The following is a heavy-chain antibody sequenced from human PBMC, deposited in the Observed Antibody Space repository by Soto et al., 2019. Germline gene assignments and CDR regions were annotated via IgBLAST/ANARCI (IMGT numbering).Heavy chain of an antibody. CDR1: GFTFSSYG. CDR2: ISYDGSYK. D-gene: IGHD1-1*01. Sequence: QVQLVESGGGVVQPGRSLRLSCAASGFTFSSYGMHWVRQAPGKGLEWVAVISYDGSYKYYADSVKGRFTISRDNSKNTLYLQMNSLRAEDTAVYYWAKWNGRFDYWGQGTLVTVAS. J-gene: IGHJ4*02. CDR3: AKWNGRFDY. V-gene: IGHV3-30*18.